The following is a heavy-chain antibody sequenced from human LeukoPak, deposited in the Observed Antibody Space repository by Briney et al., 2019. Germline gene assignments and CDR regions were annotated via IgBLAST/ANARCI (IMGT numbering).Heavy chain of an antibody. CDR1: GGPISSCY. CDR2: ISDSGST. D-gene: IGHD2-15*01. J-gene: IGHJ4*02. CDR3: ARQRDCSGGSCYSYYFDY. Sequence: SETLSLTCTVSGGPISSCYWSWIRQPPGKGLEWIAYISDSGSTKYNPSLESRVTMSVDASMTRFSLRLTSVTAADTAVYYCARQRDCSGGSCYSYYFDYWGQGTLVTVSS. V-gene: IGHV4-59*08.